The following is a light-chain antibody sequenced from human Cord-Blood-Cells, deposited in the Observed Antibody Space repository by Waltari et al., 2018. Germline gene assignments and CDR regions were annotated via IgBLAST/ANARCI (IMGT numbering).Light chain of an antibody. CDR2: EGS. V-gene: IGLV2-23*01. Sequence: QSALTQPASVSGSPGQSITISCTRTSSDVGRYNLVSWYQQHPGKAPKLMIYEGSKRPSGVSNRFSGSKSGNTASLTISGLQAEDEADYYCCSYAGSYVFGTGTKVTVL. CDR3: CSYAGSYV. J-gene: IGLJ1*01. CDR1: SSDVGRYNL.